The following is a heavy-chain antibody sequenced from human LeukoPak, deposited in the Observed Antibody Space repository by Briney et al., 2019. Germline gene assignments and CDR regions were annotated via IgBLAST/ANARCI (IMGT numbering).Heavy chain of an antibody. V-gene: IGHV4-59*01. Sequence: SETLSLTCTVSGDSISSYYWSWIRQPPGKGLEWIGYIYYSGSTNYNPSLKSRVTISVDTSKNQFSLKLSSVTAADTAVYYCARVYSSSWYFWFDPWGQGTLVTVSS. CDR2: IYYSGST. D-gene: IGHD6-13*01. CDR1: GDSISSYY. J-gene: IGHJ5*02. CDR3: ARVYSSSWYFWFDP.